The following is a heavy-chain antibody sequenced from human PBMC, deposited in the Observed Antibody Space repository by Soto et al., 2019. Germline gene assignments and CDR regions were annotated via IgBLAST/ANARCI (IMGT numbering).Heavy chain of an antibody. CDR1: GGSISSYY. Sequence: QVQLQESGPGLVKPSETLSLTCTVSGGSISSYYWSWIRQPAGKGLEWIGRIYTSGSTNYNPSLKSRVTMSVDTSKNQFSLKLSSVTAADTAVYYCAKDMPRYCSGGSCSRAFDYWGQGTLVTVSS. CDR3: AKDMPRYCSGGSCSRAFDY. J-gene: IGHJ4*02. D-gene: IGHD2-15*01. CDR2: IYTSGST. V-gene: IGHV4-4*07.